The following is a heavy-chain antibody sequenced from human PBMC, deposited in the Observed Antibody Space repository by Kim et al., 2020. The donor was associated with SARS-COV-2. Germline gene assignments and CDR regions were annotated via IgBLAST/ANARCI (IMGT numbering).Heavy chain of an antibody. CDR2: ISPNGNYK. J-gene: IGHJ5*01. Sequence: GGSLRLSCAASGFTFSYYSMKWVRQAPGSGLEWVSWISPNGNYKYYADSVKGRLTISRDNTKNSLFLQMNSLRLDDTALYYCTRSLAHSFPGFGSCCDS. CDR3: TRSLAHSFPGFGSCCDS. CDR1: GFTFSYYS. V-gene: IGHV3-21*04. D-gene: IGHD6-13*01.